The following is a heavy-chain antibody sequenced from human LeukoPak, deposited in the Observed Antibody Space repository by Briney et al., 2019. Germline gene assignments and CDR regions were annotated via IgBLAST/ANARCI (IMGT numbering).Heavy chain of an antibody. V-gene: IGHV3-30-3*01. J-gene: IGHJ5*02. Sequence: GGSLRLSCAASGFIFSSCTMHWVRQAPGKGLEWVAVISYDGSNKHYADSVKGRFTISRDNSKNTLYLQMNSLRAEDTAVYYCAREYDFWSGYYRSLGSWGQGTLVTVSS. D-gene: IGHD3-3*01. CDR3: AREYDFWSGYYRSLGS. CDR1: GFIFSSCT. CDR2: ISYDGSNK.